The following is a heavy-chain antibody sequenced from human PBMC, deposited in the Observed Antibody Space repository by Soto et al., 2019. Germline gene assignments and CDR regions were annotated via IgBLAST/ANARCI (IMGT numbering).Heavy chain of an antibody. V-gene: IGHV4-34*01. CDR3: ARSTLDIVVVPAAMLSWSFDY. D-gene: IGHD2-2*03. Sequence: PSETLSLTCAVYGGSFSGYYWSWIRPTPGKGLEWIGEINHSGSTNYNPSLKSRVTISVDTSKNQFSLKLSSVTAADTAVYYCARSTLDIVVVPAAMLSWSFDYWGQGTLVTVSS. CDR1: GGSFSGYY. CDR2: INHSGST. J-gene: IGHJ4*02.